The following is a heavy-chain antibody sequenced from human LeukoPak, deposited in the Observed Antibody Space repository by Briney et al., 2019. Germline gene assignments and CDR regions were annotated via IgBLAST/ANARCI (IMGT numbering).Heavy chain of an antibody. CDR1: GSSFTSYW. D-gene: IGHD4-17*01. CDR2: IYPGDSDT. Sequence: GESLKISCKGSGSSFTSYWIGWVRQMPGKGLEWMGIIYPGDSDTRYSPSFQGQVTISADKSISTAYLQWSSLKASDTAMYYCARSSSYGDYVYYYGMDVWGQGTTVTVSS. CDR3: ARSSSYGDYVYYYGMDV. V-gene: IGHV5-51*01. J-gene: IGHJ6*02.